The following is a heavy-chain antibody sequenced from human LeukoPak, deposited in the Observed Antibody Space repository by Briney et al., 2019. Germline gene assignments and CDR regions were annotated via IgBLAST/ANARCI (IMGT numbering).Heavy chain of an antibody. CDR2: IYYSGST. Sequence: SETLSLTCTVSGGSISSYYWSWIRQPPGKGLEWIGYIYYSGSTNYNPSLKSRVTISVDTSKNQFSLKLSSVTAADTAVYYCARDLSGYDFRWFDPWGQGTLVTVSS. CDR1: GGSISSYY. V-gene: IGHV4-59*01. D-gene: IGHD5-12*01. CDR3: ARDLSGYDFRWFDP. J-gene: IGHJ5*02.